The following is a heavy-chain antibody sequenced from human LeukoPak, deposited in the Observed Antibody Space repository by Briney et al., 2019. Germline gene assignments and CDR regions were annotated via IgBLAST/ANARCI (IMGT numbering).Heavy chain of an antibody. D-gene: IGHD3-10*01. V-gene: IGHV3-53*01. CDR3: ARAHTTYYYGSGSYYPTYYFDY. Sequence: GGSLRLSCAASGFTVSSNYMSWVRQAPGKGLEWVSVIYSGGSTYYAGSVKGRFTISRDNSKNTLYLQMNSLRAEDTAVYYCARAHTTYYYGSGSYYPTYYFDYWGQGTLVTVSS. J-gene: IGHJ4*02. CDR2: IYSGGST. CDR1: GFTVSSNY.